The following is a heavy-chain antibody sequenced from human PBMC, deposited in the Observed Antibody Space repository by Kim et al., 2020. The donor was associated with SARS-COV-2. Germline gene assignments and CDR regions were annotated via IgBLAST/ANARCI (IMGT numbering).Heavy chain of an antibody. Sequence: GGSLRLSCAASGFTFSNSALHWVRQAPGKGPEWVAVISYDGTNKYYADAVKGRVTISRDNAKATLYPHMNSQRMEDTALYYCATTIAQWPASRYFYGMDV. CDR1: GFTFSNSA. CDR2: ISYDGTNK. D-gene: IGHD6-19*01. CDR3: ATTIAQWPASRYFYGMDV. V-gene: IGHV3-30-3*01. J-gene: IGHJ6*01.